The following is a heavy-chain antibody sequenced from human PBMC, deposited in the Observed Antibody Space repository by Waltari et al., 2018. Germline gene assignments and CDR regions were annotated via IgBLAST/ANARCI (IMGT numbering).Heavy chain of an antibody. J-gene: IGHJ3*02. CDR2: IYTSGST. Sequence: QVQLQESGPGLVKPSQTMSLTCTVSGGSISSGSYYWSWLRQPAGKGLEWIGRIYTSGSTNYNPYLKIRVTISVDTSKNQFSLKWSSLHAADTAVYYWARVTMIVVAPSGFDIWGQGTMVTVAS. CDR1: GGSISSGSYY. V-gene: IGHV4-61*02. CDR3: ARVTMIVVAPSGFDI. D-gene: IGHD3-22*01.